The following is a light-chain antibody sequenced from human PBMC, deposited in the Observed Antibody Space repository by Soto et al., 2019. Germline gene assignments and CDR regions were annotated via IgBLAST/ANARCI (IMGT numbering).Light chain of an antibody. V-gene: IGLV2-14*03. CDR3: SSYTSSRTQL. CDR2: DVS. Sequence: QSALTQPASVSGSPGQSIAISCTGTSSDIHNYKYVSWYQQHPGKAPKLLIYDVSYRPSGISDRFSGSKSGNTASLTISGLQAEDEADYYCSSYTSSRTQLFGGGTKVTVL. J-gene: IGLJ2*01. CDR1: SSDIHNYKY.